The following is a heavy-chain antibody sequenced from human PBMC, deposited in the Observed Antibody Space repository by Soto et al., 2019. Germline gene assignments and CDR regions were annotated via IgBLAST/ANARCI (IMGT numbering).Heavy chain of an antibody. CDR2: IYSGGST. Sequence: GGSLRLSCAASGFTVSSNYMSWVRQAPGKGLEWVSVIYSGGSTYYADSVKGRFTISRDNSKNTLYLQMNSLRAEDTAVYYCASGFSTKYYYYYMDVWGKGTTVTVSS. J-gene: IGHJ6*03. V-gene: IGHV3-66*01. CDR1: GFTVSSNY. CDR3: ASGFSTKYYYYYMDV.